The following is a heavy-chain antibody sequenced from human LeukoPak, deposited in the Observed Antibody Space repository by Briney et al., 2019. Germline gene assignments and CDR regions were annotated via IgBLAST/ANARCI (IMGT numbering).Heavy chain of an antibody. D-gene: IGHD2-15*01. CDR1: GFTFSSYA. CDR2: ISGSGGST. V-gene: IGHV3-23*01. CDR3: AKLAPRIGDLDY. Sequence: PGASRILSCAASGFTFSSYAMSLVRQAPGKGLEWVSAISGSGGSTYYAYSVKGRFTISRNNSKNTLYLQMNSLRAEDTAVYYCAKLAPRIGDLDYWGQGTLVTVSS. J-gene: IGHJ4*02.